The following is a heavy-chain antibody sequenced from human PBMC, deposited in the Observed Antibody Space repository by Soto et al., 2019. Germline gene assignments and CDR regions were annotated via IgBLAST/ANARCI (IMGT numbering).Heavy chain of an antibody. D-gene: IGHD3-10*01. J-gene: IGHJ5*02. Sequence: SGPTLVNPTQTLTLTCTFSGFSLSTSGVDVGWIRQPPGKALEWLALIYWDDDKRYSPSLKSRLTITKDTSKNQVVLTMTNMDPVDTATYYCAHRGPGFGELLRRWFDPWGQGTLVTVSS. CDR3: AHRGPGFGELLRRWFDP. CDR1: GFSLSTSGVD. CDR2: IYWDDDK. V-gene: IGHV2-5*02.